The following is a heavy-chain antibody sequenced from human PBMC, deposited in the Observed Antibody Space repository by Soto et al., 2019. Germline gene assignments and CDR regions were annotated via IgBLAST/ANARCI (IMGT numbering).Heavy chain of an antibody. CDR2: ISYDGSNK. V-gene: IGHV3-30*18. J-gene: IGHJ4*02. Sequence: VQLVESGGGVVQPGRSLRLSCAASGFTFSSHGMHWVRQAPGKGLEWVAVISYDGSNKYYADSVKGRFTISRDNSKNTLYLQTTSLRAEDTAVYYCAKEGGLFCSGGSCYASPGVSLDYWGQGTLVTVSS. CDR3: AKEGGLFCSGGSCYASPGVSLDY. D-gene: IGHD2-15*01. CDR1: GFTFSSHG.